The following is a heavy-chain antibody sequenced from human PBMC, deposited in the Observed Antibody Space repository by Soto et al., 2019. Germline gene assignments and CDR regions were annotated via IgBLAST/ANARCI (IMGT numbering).Heavy chain of an antibody. CDR2: IYSSGTT. D-gene: IGHD5-18*01. J-gene: IGHJ4*02. CDR1: GGSISYYY. V-gene: IGHV4-59*01. Sequence: QVQLQESGPGLVRPSETLSLTCSVSGGSISYYYWNWIRQPPGKGLEWIGYIYSSGTTNYNPSLKSRVTISEDTSKSQFSRKVTSVTAADTAVYYCARSGYGNGNFDHWGQGTLVTVSS. CDR3: ARSGYGNGNFDH.